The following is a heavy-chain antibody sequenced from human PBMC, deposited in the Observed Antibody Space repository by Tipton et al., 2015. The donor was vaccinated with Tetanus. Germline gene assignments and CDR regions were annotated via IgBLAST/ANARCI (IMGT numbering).Heavy chain of an antibody. D-gene: IGHD3-10*01. CDR2: ISGSGASS. V-gene: IGHV3-23*01. Sequence: GSLRLSCAASGFSFSSYGMHWVRQAPGKGLEWVSTISGSGASSYYADSVKGRFTVSRANSRNTLYLQMSSLRAEDTAVYYCAKEGYHGSGSYAKSWFDPWGQGTLVTVSS. CDR3: AKEGYHGSGSYAKSWFDP. CDR1: GFSFSSYG. J-gene: IGHJ5*02.